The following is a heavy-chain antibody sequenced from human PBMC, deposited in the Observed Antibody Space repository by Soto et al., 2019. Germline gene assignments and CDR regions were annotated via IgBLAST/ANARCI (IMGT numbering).Heavy chain of an antibody. J-gene: IGHJ6*02. V-gene: IGHV3-23*01. Sequence: GCLRLACLASGFTFSDFAMTWVRHVPGRGREWVASLDGAGGSTYYAESVRGRFSISRDNSQNTLFLQMKRLTVDDTAIYYCAAPRDEYGSGVSWFTYGMDIWGQGTTVTVSS. CDR1: GFTFSDFA. D-gene: IGHD3-10*01. CDR3: AAPRDEYGSGVSWFTYGMDI. CDR2: LDGAGGST.